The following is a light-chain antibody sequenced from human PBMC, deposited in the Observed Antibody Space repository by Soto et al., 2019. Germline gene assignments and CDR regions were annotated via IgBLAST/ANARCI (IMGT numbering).Light chain of an antibody. V-gene: IGKV3-11*01. Sequence: EIVLTQSPATLSLSPGERATLSCRASQSVSSYLAWYQQKPGQAPRLLIYDASNRATGIPARFSGSGSGTDFPLTISSLEPEDFAVYYCQMRSNWPPMYTFGQGTKLEIK. CDR2: DAS. J-gene: IGKJ2*01. CDR1: QSVSSY. CDR3: QMRSNWPPMYT.